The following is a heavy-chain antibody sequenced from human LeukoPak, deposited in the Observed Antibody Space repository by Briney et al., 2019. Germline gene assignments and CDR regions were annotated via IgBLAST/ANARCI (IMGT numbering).Heavy chain of an antibody. CDR2: IYYTGST. CDR1: GGSISSSSYY. V-gene: IGHV4-39*01. Sequence: SETLSLTCTVSGGSISSSSYYWGWICQPPGKGLEWIGSIYYTGSTYYNPSLKSRVTISEDTSKNQFSLKLSAVTAADTAVYYCTRANIAAAGPFDYWGQGTLVTVSS. CDR3: TRANIAAAGPFDY. J-gene: IGHJ4*02. D-gene: IGHD6-13*01.